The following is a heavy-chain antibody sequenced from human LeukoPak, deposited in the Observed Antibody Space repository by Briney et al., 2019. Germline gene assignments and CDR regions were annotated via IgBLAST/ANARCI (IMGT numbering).Heavy chain of an antibody. J-gene: IGHJ5*02. D-gene: IGHD6-19*01. CDR1: GGSISSSNYY. CDR2: IYYSGST. CDR3: AVGTVAGYNWFDP. V-gene: IGHV4-39*01. Sequence: PSETLSLTCTVSGGSISSSNYYWGWIRQPPGKGLEWIGSIYYSGSTYYNPSLKSRVTISVDTSKDQFSLKLSSVTAADAAVYYCAVGTVAGYNWFDPWGQGTLVTVSS.